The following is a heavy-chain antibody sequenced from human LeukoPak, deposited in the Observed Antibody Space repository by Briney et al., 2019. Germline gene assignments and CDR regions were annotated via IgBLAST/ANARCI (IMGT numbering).Heavy chain of an antibody. CDR3: ARVGTTMATCPFYY. CDR1: GYSFTNYW. J-gene: IGHJ4*02. D-gene: IGHD5-18*01. CDR2: IYPDDSDT. V-gene: IGHV5-51*01. Sequence: GESLKISCQGSGYSFTNYWIGWVRQMPGKGLEWMGIIYPDDSDTRYSPYFQGQVTISADKSISTAYLQWSSLKASDTAMYYCARVGTTMATCPFYYWGKGTLVIVSS.